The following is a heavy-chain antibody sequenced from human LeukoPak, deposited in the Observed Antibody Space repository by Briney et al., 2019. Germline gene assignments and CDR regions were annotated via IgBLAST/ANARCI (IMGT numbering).Heavy chain of an antibody. J-gene: IGHJ4*02. Sequence: SETLSLTCTVSGGSISSYYWSWIRQPPGKGLEWIGYIYYSGSTNYNPSLKSRVTISVDTSKNQFSLKLSSVTAADTAVYYCARVTSSGDLDYWGQGTLVTVSS. CDR1: GGSISSYY. D-gene: IGHD3-16*01. CDR3: ARVTSSGDLDY. CDR2: IYYSGST. V-gene: IGHV4-59*01.